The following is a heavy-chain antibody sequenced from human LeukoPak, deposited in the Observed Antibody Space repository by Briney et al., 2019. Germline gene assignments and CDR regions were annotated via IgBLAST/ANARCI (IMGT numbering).Heavy chain of an antibody. D-gene: IGHD6-19*01. Sequence: SETLSLTCTVSGGSISSSSYYWGWIRQPLGKGLEWIGSIYYSGSTYYNPSLKSRVTISVDTFKNQFSLKLSSVAAADTAVYSCARGPRKFRLAVAGTRGYYFDYWGQGTLVTVSS. V-gene: IGHV4-39*01. CDR3: ARGPRKFRLAVAGTRGYYFDY. CDR2: IYYSGST. CDR1: GGSISSSSYY. J-gene: IGHJ4*02.